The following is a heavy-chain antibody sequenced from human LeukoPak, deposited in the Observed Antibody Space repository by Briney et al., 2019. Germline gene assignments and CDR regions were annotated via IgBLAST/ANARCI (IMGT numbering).Heavy chain of an antibody. D-gene: IGHD6-19*01. CDR2: ISYDGSNK. Sequence: PGRSLRLPCAASGFTFSSYAMHWVRQAPGKGLEWVAVISYDGSNKYYADSVKGRFTISRDNSKNTLYLQMNSLRAEDTAVYYCAKTIAVAGTGPGTFDIWGQGTMVTVSS. CDR1: GFTFSSYA. V-gene: IGHV3-30-3*01. CDR3: AKTIAVAGTGPGTFDI. J-gene: IGHJ3*02.